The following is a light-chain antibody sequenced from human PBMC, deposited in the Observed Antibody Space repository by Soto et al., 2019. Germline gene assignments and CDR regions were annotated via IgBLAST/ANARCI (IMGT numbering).Light chain of an antibody. Sequence: AMQMTQSPSSLSASVGDRVTITCRASQDIRNDLGWYQQKPGKAPKLLIYAASSLQSGVPARFSGSGSGTDFTLTISSLQPEDFATYYCLQDDNYPWTFGQGTKVEIK. CDR1: QDIRND. CDR3: LQDDNYPWT. V-gene: IGKV1-6*01. J-gene: IGKJ1*01. CDR2: AAS.